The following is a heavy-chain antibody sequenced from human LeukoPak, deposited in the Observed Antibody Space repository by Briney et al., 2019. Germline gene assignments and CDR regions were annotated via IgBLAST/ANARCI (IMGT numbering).Heavy chain of an antibody. J-gene: IGHJ6*02. CDR3: ARGEGSYYYALDV. CDR1: GYTFTTYY. V-gene: IGHV1-46*01. CDR2: INPSSGST. Sequence: ASVKVSCKASGYTFTTYYMHWVRPAPGQRLDGMGIINPSSGSTSHAQKFQGRVTLTRDTSTTTVYMELSSLRSEDTGVYYCARGEGSYYYALDVWGQGTTVTGSS. D-gene: IGHD3-16*01.